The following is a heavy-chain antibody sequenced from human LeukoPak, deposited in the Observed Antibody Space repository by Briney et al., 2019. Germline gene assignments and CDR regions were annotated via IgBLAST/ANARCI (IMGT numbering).Heavy chain of an antibody. D-gene: IGHD5-18*01. J-gene: IGHJ4*02. CDR3: ARGWIQLWLRLDY. V-gene: IGHV1-2*02. CDR2: INPNSGGT. Sequence: ASVKVSCKASGYTFTCYYMHWVRQAPGQGLEWMGWINPNSGGTNYAQKFQGRVTMTRDTSISTAYMELSRLRSDDTAVYYCARGWIQLWLRLDYWGQGTLVTVSS. CDR1: GYTFTCYY.